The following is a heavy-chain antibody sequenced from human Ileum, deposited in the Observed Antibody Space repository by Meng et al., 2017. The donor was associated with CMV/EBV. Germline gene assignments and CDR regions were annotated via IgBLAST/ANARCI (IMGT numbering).Heavy chain of an antibody. Sequence: GESLKISCAASGFTFSSYSMNWVRQAPEKGLEWVSYISSTSSTIYYADSVKGRFTISRDNAKNSLYLQMNSLRAEDTAVYYCVRKSSITMVRGYRDWFDPWGQGNLVTVSS. CDR3: VRKSSITMVRGYRDWFDP. CDR2: ISSTSSTI. CDR1: GFTFSSYS. D-gene: IGHD3-10*01. V-gene: IGHV3-48*04. J-gene: IGHJ5*02.